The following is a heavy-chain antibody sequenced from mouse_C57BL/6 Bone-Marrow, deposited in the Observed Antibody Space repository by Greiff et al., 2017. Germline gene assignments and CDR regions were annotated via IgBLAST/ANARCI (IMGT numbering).Heavy chain of an antibody. D-gene: IGHD2-1*01. V-gene: IGHV5-17*01. CDR2: ISSGSSTI. J-gene: IGHJ4*01. CDR3: AMVRLRYYAMDY. CDR1: GFTFSDYG. Sequence: EVNVVESGGGLVKPGGSLKLSCAASGFTFSDYGMHWVRQATEKGLAWVAYISSGSSTINYADTVKGRFTISRDNAKNTLFLQMTSLRSEDTAMYYCAMVRLRYYAMDYWGQGTSVTVSS.